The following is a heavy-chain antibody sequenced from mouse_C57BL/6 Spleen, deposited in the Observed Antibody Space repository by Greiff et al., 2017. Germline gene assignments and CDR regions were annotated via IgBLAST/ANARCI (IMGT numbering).Heavy chain of an antibody. J-gene: IGHJ4*01. Sequence: VQLQQSGAELVRPGASVKLSCTASGFNIKDDYMHWVKQRPEQGLEWIGWIDPENGDTEYASKFQGKATITADTSANTAYLQLSSLTSEDTAVYYCTTGGGTLYYYAMDYWGQGTSVTVSS. D-gene: IGHD3-3*01. V-gene: IGHV14-4*01. CDR1: GFNIKDDY. CDR3: TTGGGTLYYYAMDY. CDR2: IDPENGDT.